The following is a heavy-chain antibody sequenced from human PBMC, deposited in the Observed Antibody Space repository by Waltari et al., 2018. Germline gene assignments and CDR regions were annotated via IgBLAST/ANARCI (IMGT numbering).Heavy chain of an antibody. CDR2: INPNSGGT. CDR1: GYTFTGYY. V-gene: IGHV1-2*06. CDR3: ASGGDYPYPWYFDY. Sequence: QVQLAQSGAEGKKPGASAKVSCKASGYTFTGYYMHWVRQAPGQVLEWMGRINPNSGGTNYAQKFHGRVTMTRDTSISTAYMELSRLRSDDTAVYYCASGGDYPYPWYFDYWGQGTLVTVSS. J-gene: IGHJ4*02. D-gene: IGHD2-21*02.